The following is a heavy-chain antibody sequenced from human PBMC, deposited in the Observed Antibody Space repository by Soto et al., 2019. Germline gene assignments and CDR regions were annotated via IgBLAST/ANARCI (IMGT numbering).Heavy chain of an antibody. Sequence: SETLSLTCTVSGGSVSSGDYYWSWIRQPPGKGLEGIGYIYYSGSTYYNPSLKSRVTISVDTSKNQFSLKLSSVTAADTAVYYCARDKGGYCSSTSCYEYYYYYYGMDVWGQGTTVTVSS. CDR3: ARDKGGYCSSTSCYEYYYYYYGMDV. V-gene: IGHV4-30-4*01. CDR2: IYYSGST. D-gene: IGHD2-2*01. CDR1: GGSVSSGDYY. J-gene: IGHJ6*02.